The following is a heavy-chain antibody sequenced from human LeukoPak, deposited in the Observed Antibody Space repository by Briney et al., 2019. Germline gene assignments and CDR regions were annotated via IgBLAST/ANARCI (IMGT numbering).Heavy chain of an antibody. J-gene: IGHJ3*02. CDR1: SGSLSSYY. CDR2: IYYSGST. CDR3: ARALIAADGDAFDI. D-gene: IGHD6-13*01. V-gene: IGHV4-59*01. Sequence: IPSETLSLTCTLSSGSLSSYYWSWIRQPPGKGREWIGYIYYSGSTNYNPSLKSRVTVSVDTSNNQFSLKLSSVTAADTAVYYCARALIAADGDAFDIWGQGTMVTVSS.